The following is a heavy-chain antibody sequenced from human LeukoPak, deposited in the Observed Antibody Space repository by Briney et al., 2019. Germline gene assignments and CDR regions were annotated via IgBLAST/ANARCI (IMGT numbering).Heavy chain of an antibody. Sequence: GGSLRLSWAASGLTVGINYMSWVRQAPGKGLEWVSFMYADGSTDYADSVKGRFTISRDNSKNTLYLQMNTLRAEDTAIYYCARDRYRSGCMDVWGQGTTVTVS. D-gene: IGHD6-19*01. V-gene: IGHV3-53*01. CDR2: MYADGST. CDR3: ARDRYRSGCMDV. J-gene: IGHJ6*02. CDR1: GLTVGINY.